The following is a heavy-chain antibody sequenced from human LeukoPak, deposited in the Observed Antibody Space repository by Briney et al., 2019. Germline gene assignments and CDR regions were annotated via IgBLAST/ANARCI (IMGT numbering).Heavy chain of an antibody. Sequence: ASVKVSCKASGGTFSSYAISWVRQALGQGLEWMGGIIPIFGTANYAQKFQGRVTITADESTSTAYMELSSLRSEDTAVYYCARAYCSGGSCYSWAYFDYWGQGTLVTVSS. J-gene: IGHJ4*02. CDR1: GGTFSSYA. CDR2: IIPIFGTA. V-gene: IGHV1-69*13. D-gene: IGHD2-15*01. CDR3: ARAYCSGGSCYSWAYFDY.